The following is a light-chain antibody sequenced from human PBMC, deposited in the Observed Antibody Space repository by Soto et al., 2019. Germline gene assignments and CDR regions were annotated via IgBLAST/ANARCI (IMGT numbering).Light chain of an antibody. J-gene: IGLJ1*01. Sequence: QSVLTQPASVSGSPGQSLTISCTGTSSDVGTYNLVSWYQQHPGKAPKLLIYEVTARPSGVSNRFSGSKSGNTASLTISGLQAEDEADYYCCSYAGISIYVFRTGTRSPT. CDR3: CSYAGISIYV. CDR2: EVT. CDR1: SSDVGTYNL. V-gene: IGLV2-23*02.